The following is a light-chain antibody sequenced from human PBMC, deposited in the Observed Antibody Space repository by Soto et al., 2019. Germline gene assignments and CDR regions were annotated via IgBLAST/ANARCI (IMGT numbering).Light chain of an antibody. V-gene: IGLV2-11*01. CDR1: SSDVGGYNY. Sequence: QSALTQPRSVSWSPGQSVTISCTGTSSDVGGYNYVSWYQQHPGKAPKLMIYDVSKRPSGVPDRFSGSKSGNTASLTISGLQADDEADYYCCSYAGSYTLVFGGGTKLTVL. CDR3: CSYAGSYTLV. J-gene: IGLJ2*01. CDR2: DVS.